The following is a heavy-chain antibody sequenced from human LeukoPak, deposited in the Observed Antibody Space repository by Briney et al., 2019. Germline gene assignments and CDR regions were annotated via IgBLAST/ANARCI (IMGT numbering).Heavy chain of an antibody. CDR3: ARAYSGSYFFDY. D-gene: IGHD1-26*01. J-gene: IGHJ4*02. CDR1: GFTFSSYS. CDR2: ISSSSSTI. V-gene: IGHV3-48*01. Sequence: SGGSLRLSCAASGFTFSSYSMNWVRRAPGKGREGVQYISSSSSTIYYADSVKGRLTISRDNAKNSLYLQMNSLRAEDTAVYYCARAYSGSYFFDYWGQGTLVTVSS.